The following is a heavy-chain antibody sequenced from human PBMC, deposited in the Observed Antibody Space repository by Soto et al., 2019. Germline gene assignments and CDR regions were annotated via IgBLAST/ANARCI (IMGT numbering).Heavy chain of an antibody. CDR3: AKSGYCSGGNCYRSFDY. Sequence: GGSLRLSCAASGFAFSDYAMSWVRQAPGKGLEWVSSLSGGGGNTNYADSVKGRFAISRDNSKNTLFLQMNSLRAEDTALYYCAKSGYCSGGNCYRSFDYWGQGTLVTVSS. CDR1: GFAFSDYA. D-gene: IGHD2-15*01. V-gene: IGHV3-23*01. J-gene: IGHJ4*02. CDR2: LSGGGGNT.